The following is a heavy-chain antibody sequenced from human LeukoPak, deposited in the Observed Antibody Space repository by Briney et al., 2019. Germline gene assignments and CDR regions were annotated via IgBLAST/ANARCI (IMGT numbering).Heavy chain of an antibody. Sequence: GASVKVSCKASGYTFTGYYMHWVRQAPGQGLEWMGWINPNSGGTNYAQKFQGRVTMTRDTSISTAYMELSRLRSDDTAVYYCARDYDYYDSSGYDRGGSYFDYWGQGTLVTVSS. CDR2: INPNSGGT. D-gene: IGHD3-22*01. CDR1: GYTFTGYY. V-gene: IGHV1-2*02. J-gene: IGHJ4*02. CDR3: ARDYDYYDSSGYDRGGSYFDY.